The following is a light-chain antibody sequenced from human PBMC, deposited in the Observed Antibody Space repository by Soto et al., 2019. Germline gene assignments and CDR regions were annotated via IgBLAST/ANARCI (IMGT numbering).Light chain of an antibody. CDR2: EVS. CDR3: SSYAGSNNFV. Sequence: QSVLTQPPSASGSPGQSVTISCTGTSSDVGGYNYVSWYQQHPGKAPKLVIYEVSERPSEVPDRLSGSKSSNTASLTVSGLQAEDEADYYCSSYAGSNNFVCGPGTKVTVL. V-gene: IGLV2-8*01. CDR1: SSDVGGYNY. J-gene: IGLJ1*01.